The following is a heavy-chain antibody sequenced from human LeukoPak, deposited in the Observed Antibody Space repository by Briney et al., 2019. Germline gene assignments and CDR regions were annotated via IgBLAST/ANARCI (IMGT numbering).Heavy chain of an antibody. J-gene: IGHJ5*02. V-gene: IGHV3-21*01. CDR2: ISSTGSYI. Sequence: GGSLRLSCVPSGITFSNSALNWVRQAPGKGLEWVSSISSTGSYIYYADSVKGRFTISRDNPGNVFYLQMDSLRAEDTAVYYCTRVAQSGPTGWFDPWGQGTLVTVSS. D-gene: IGHD1-1*01. CDR1: GITFSNSA. CDR3: TRVAQSGPTGWFDP.